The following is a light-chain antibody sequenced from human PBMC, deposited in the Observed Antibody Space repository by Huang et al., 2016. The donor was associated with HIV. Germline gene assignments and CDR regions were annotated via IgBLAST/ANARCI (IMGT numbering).Light chain of an antibody. Sequence: DIQMTQSPFSLSASVGDRVTITCRASQTIRIYLNWYQQKPGKAPKLLIYSATSLQSGVPSRFSGSGSGTDFSLTISHLQPDDFATYYCQQNYDAPPTFGPGTKLDI. CDR3: QQNYDAPPT. CDR1: QTIRIY. CDR2: SAT. V-gene: IGKV1-39*01. J-gene: IGKJ1*01.